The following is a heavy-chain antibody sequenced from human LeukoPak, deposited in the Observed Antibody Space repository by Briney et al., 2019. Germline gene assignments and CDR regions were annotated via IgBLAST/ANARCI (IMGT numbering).Heavy chain of an antibody. J-gene: IGHJ4*02. CDR1: GFTFTNAW. Sequence: GGSLRLSCAASGFTFTNAWMNWVRQAPGKGLEWVGHIKSKADGGTTDYAAPVEGRFTISGDDSETTVYLQMNSLKTEDTAAYYCTTGYASSWYVWGQGTLVTVSS. CDR2: IKSKADGGTT. D-gene: IGHD6-13*01. V-gene: IGHV3-15*01. CDR3: TTGYASSWYV.